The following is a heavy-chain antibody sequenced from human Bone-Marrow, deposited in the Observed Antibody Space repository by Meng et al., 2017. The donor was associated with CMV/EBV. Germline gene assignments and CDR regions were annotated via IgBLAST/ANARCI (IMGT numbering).Heavy chain of an antibody. CDR3: ARVIAAAGQGWVDP. Sequence: SVKVSCKASGGTFSSYAISWVRQAPGQGLEWMGGIIPILGIANYAQKFQGRVTITADKSTSTAYMELSSLRSEDTAVYYCARVIAAAGQGWVDPWGQGTLDTVSS. CDR1: GGTFSSYA. V-gene: IGHV1-69*10. CDR2: IIPILGIA. D-gene: IGHD6-13*01. J-gene: IGHJ5*02.